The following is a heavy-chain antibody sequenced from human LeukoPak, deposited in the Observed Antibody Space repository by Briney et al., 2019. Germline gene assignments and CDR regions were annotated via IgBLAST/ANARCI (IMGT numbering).Heavy chain of an antibody. V-gene: IGHV3-48*03. CDR1: GFTFSSYE. CDR2: ISSSGSTI. D-gene: IGHD2-8*01. Sequence: GGSLRLSCAASGFTFSSYEMNWVRQAPGKGLEWVSYISSSGSTIYYADSVKGRFTISRDNAKNSLYPQMKSLRAEDTAVYYCAREPGFCTNGVCYTRAFDYWGQGTLVTVSS. J-gene: IGHJ4*02. CDR3: AREPGFCTNGVCYTRAFDY.